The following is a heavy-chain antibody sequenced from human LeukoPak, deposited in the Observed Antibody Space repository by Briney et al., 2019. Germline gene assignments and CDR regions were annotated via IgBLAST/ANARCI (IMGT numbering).Heavy chain of an antibody. CDR3: ARDYYGSGSYYNGLGWFDP. Sequence: PGGSLRLSCAASGFTFSNYAMSWVRQAPGKGLEWVSSITGSGGSTYYADSVKGRFTISRDNSKNSLYLQMNSLRAEDTAVYYCARDYYGSGSYYNGLGWFDPWGQGTLVTVSS. CDR1: GFTFSNYA. V-gene: IGHV3-23*01. J-gene: IGHJ5*02. D-gene: IGHD3-10*01. CDR2: ITGSGGST.